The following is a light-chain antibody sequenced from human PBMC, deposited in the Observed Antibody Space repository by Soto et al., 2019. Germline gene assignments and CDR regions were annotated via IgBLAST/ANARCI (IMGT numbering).Light chain of an antibody. J-gene: IGLJ2*01. CDR3: SSYTRTTLVV. V-gene: IGLV2-14*01. CDR2: EVS. CDR1: SSDVGGYNY. Sequence: QSVLTQPASVSGSPGQSITISCTGSSSDVGGYNYVSWYQQHPGKAPKLMIYEVSNRPSGVSNRFSGSKSGNTASLTISGLQAEDEADYYCSSYTRTTLVVFGGGTKVT.